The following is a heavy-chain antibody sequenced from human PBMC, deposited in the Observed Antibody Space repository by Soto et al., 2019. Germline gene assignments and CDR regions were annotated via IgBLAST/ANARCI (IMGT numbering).Heavy chain of an antibody. CDR1: GGSFRNFV. V-gene: IGHV1-69*01. Sequence: QVQLVQSGAEVKKPGSSVKVSCKASGGSFRNFVISWVRQAPGQGLEWMGGIIPNFGTTNYAQKFQGKVTITAEETTRTADLELSGLTSEDTSVYYCARDVGGEATIRYWGQGTLVTVSS. CDR2: IIPNFGTT. CDR3: ARDVGGEATIRY. J-gene: IGHJ4*02. D-gene: IGHD5-12*01.